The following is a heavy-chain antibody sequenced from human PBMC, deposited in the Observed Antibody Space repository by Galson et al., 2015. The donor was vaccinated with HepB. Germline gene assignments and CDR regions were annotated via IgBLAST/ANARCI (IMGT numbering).Heavy chain of an antibody. V-gene: IGHV3-21*01. CDR3: ARSGSDLDYDSSGLYFDY. Sequence: SLRLSCAASGFTFSSYSMNWVRQAPGKGLEWVSSISSSSSYIYYADSVKGRFTISRDNAKNSLYLQMNSLRAEDTAVYYCARSGSDLDYDSSGLYFDYWGQGTLVTVSS. J-gene: IGHJ4*02. D-gene: IGHD3-22*01. CDR1: GFTFSSYS. CDR2: ISSSSSYI.